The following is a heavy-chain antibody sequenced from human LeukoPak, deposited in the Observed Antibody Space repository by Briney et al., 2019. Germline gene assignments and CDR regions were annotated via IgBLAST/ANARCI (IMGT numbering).Heavy chain of an antibody. V-gene: IGHV1-69*05. J-gene: IGHJ5*02. CDR3: ARGVGELLIRFDP. CDR1: GGTFSSYA. CDR2: IIPIFGTA. Sequence: SVKVSCKASGGTFSSYAISWVRQAPGQGLEWMGGIIPIFGTANYAQKFQGRVTMTRNTSISTAYMELSSLRSEDTAVYYCARGVGELLIRFDPWGQGTLVTVSS. D-gene: IGHD1-26*01.